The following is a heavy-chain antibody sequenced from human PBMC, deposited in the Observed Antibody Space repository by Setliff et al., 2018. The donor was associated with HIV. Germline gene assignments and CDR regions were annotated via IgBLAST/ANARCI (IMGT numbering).Heavy chain of an antibody. CDR1: GVSISSHY. J-gene: IGHJ3*02. Sequence: KPSETLSLTCSVSGVSISSHYWSWIRQPPGKGLEWIGYMFSGGTTKYNPSLESRVTISVDSSRNQFSLRLSSVTTADTAVYYCARDYIGPDALDIWGQGTTVTVSS. CDR3: ARDYIGPDALDI. CDR2: MFSGGTT. V-gene: IGHV4-59*11.